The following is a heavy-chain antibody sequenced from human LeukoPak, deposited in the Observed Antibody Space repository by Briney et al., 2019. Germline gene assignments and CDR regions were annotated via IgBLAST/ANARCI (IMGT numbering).Heavy chain of an antibody. CDR2: INHSGST. CDR3: ARHGIYYGLGSSYGLPNWFDP. V-gene: IGHV4-34*01. D-gene: IGHD3-10*01. J-gene: IGHJ5*02. Sequence: SETLSLTCAVYGGSFSGYYWSWIRQPPGKGLEWIGEINHSGSTNYNPSLKSRVTISVDTSKNQFSLKLSSVTAADTAVYYCARHGIYYGLGSSYGLPNWFDPWGQGTLVTVSS. CDR1: GGSFSGYY.